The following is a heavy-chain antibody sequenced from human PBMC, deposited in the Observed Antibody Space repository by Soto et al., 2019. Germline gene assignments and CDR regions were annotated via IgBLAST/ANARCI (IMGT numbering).Heavy chain of an antibody. D-gene: IGHD3-9*01. J-gene: IGHJ6*03. CDR1: GGSISSYY. Sequence: SETLSLTCTVSGGSISSYYWSWIRQPPGKGLEWIGYIYYSGSTNYNPSLKSRVTISVDTSKNQFSLNLSSVTAADTAVYYCARQYDSLTGYYMDVWGKGDHGHRLL. CDR3: ARQYDSLTGYYMDV. V-gene: IGHV4-59*08. CDR2: IYYSGST.